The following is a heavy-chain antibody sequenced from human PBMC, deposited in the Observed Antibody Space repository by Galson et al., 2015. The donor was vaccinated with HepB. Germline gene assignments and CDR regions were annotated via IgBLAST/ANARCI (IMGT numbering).Heavy chain of an antibody. CDR1: GFSLSNARMG. V-gene: IGHV2-26*01. CDR3: ARFTWYDILTGYYYFDY. CDR2: IFSNDEK. D-gene: IGHD3-9*01. Sequence: PALVKPTQTLTLTCTVSGFSLSNARMGVSWIRQPPGKALEWLAHIFSNDEKSYSTSLKSRLTISKDTSKSQVVLTMTNMDPVDTATYYCARFTWYDILTGYYYFDYWGQGTLVTVSS. J-gene: IGHJ4*02.